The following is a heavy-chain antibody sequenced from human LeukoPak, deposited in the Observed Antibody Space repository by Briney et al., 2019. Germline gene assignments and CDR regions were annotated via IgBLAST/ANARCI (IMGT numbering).Heavy chain of an antibody. CDR2: TSYDGSNK. J-gene: IGHJ3*02. CDR1: GFTFSSYA. Sequence: GGSLRLSCAASGFTFSSYAMHWVRQAPGKGLEWVAVTSYDGSNKYYADSVKGRFTISRDNSKNTLYLQMNSLRAEDTAVFYCARGLRGSSWYDAFDIWGQGTMVTVSS. CDR3: ARGLRGSSWYDAFDI. D-gene: IGHD6-13*01. V-gene: IGHV3-30*04.